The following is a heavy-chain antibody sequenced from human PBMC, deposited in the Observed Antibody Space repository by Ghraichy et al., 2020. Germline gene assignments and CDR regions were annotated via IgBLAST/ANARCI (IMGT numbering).Heavy chain of an antibody. J-gene: IGHJ4*02. CDR3: AKKYSGSYPFDY. D-gene: IGHD1-26*01. CDR2: ITYNGYT. CDR1: GFTFSSYA. V-gene: IGHV3-23*01. Sequence: GGSLRLSCAASGFTFSSYAMHWVRQAPGKGLEWVSGITYNGYTEYADSVKGRFTISRDNSKNTVDLQMNSLRAEDTALYYCAKKYSGSYPFDYWGQGALVSVSS.